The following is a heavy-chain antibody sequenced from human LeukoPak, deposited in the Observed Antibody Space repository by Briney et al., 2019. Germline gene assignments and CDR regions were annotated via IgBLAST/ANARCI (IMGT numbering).Heavy chain of an antibody. V-gene: IGHV3-23*01. J-gene: IGHJ4*02. Sequence: GGSLRLSCAASGFTSRNYTMTWVRQAPGRGLEWVSAISGSGGSTYYADSVKGRCTISRDNSKNTLYLQMNRLRDEDTALFYCAIEVKDTGYYHLDNWGQGTLVTVFS. CDR1: GFTSRNYT. D-gene: IGHD3-3*01. CDR2: ISGSGGST. CDR3: AIEVKDTGYYHLDN.